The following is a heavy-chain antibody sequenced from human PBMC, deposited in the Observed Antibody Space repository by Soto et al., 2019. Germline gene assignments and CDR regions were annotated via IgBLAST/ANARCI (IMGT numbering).Heavy chain of an antibody. V-gene: IGHV3-23*01. CDR3: AKESASGWLGELSLDY. Sequence: EVQLLESGGGLVQPGGSLRLSCAASGFTFSSYAMSWVRQAPGKGLEWVSAISGSGGSTYYADSMKGRFTISRDNSKNTLYLQMNSLRAEDTAVYYCAKESASGWLGELSLDYWGQGTLVTVSS. D-gene: IGHD3-16*02. J-gene: IGHJ4*02. CDR2: ISGSGGST. CDR1: GFTFSSYA.